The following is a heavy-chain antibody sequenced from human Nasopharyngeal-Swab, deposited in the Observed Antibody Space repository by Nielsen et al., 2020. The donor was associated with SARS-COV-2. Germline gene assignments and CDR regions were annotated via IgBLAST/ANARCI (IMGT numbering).Heavy chain of an antibody. CDR1: GFTLRTYV. CDR2: ISYDGNYK. CDR3: ARDASPFAYFDY. Sequence: GESLKISCTASGFTLRTYVMYWVRQAPGMGLEWVASISYDGNYKSYADSVKGRFTISRDDSENTLYLQMNSLKTEDTAVYYCARDASPFAYFDYWGQGTLVTVSS. D-gene: IGHD3-3*01. V-gene: IGHV3-30-3*01. J-gene: IGHJ4*02.